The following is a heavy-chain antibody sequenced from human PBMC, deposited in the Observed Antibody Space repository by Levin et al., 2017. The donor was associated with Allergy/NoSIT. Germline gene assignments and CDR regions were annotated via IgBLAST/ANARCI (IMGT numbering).Heavy chain of an antibody. CDR3: ARDSGSFAMDV. Sequence: ASVKVSCKASGYTFTAYYIHWVRQAPGQGLEWMGRINPNTGGTHYAQKFQGRVTVARDTSISTAYMELSSLTSDDTAMYYCARDSGSFAMDVWGQGTTVTVSS. CDR1: GYTFTAYY. V-gene: IGHV1-2*06. J-gene: IGHJ6*02. CDR2: INPNTGGT. D-gene: IGHD1-26*01.